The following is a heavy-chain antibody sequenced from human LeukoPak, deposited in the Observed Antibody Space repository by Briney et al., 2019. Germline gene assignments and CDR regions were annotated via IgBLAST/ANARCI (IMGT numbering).Heavy chain of an antibody. Sequence: SVKVSCKASGGTFSSYAISWVRQAPGQGLEWMGGIIPIFGTANYAQKSQGRVTITADESTSTAYMELSSLRSEDTAVYYCARSGGVATIAGSYYYYGMDVWGQGTTVTVSS. D-gene: IGHD5-12*01. CDR2: IIPIFGTA. CDR3: ARSGGVATIAGSYYYYGMDV. CDR1: GGTFSSYA. V-gene: IGHV1-69*13. J-gene: IGHJ6*02.